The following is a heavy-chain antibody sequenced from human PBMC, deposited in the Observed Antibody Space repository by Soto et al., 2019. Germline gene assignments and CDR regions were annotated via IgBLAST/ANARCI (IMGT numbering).Heavy chain of an antibody. Sequence: EEQLVESGGGLVQPGGSLSLSCAAPGFTFGSYSLTWVRKAPGKGLEWVSYIDSRSSTIYYADSVKGRFTISRDNAKNSLYLQMNSLRDEDTAVYYCARDWGWGNYYFDFWGQGTLVTVSS. CDR3: ARDWGWGNYYFDF. D-gene: IGHD3-16*01. J-gene: IGHJ4*02. CDR2: IDSRSSTI. CDR1: GFTFGSYS. V-gene: IGHV3-48*02.